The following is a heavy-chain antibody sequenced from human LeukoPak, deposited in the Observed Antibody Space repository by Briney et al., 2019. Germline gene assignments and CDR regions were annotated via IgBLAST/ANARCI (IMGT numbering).Heavy chain of an antibody. J-gene: IGHJ6*03. V-gene: IGHV1-18*01. CDR2: ISAYNGNT. Sequence: ASVKVSCKASGYTFTSYGISWVRQAPGQGLEWMGWISAYNGNTNYAQKLQGRVTMTTDTSTSTAYMELRSLRSDDTAVYYCAREGGTAIFGVVSRYYYYMDVWGKGTTVTDSS. CDR3: AREGGTAIFGVVSRYYYYMDV. CDR1: GYTFTSYG. D-gene: IGHD3-3*01.